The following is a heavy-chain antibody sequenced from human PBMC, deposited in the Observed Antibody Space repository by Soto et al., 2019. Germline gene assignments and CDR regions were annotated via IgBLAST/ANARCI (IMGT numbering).Heavy chain of an antibody. J-gene: IGHJ4*02. CDR2: IRGSGGST. CDR1: GFTFSRYA. V-gene: IGHV3-23*01. D-gene: IGHD3-10*01. CDR3: AKGTCDSGSCSNDY. Sequence: EVHLLESGGDLVQPGGSLRLSCAASGFTFSRYAMNWVRQAPGKGLEWVSTIRGSGGSTDYVDSVKGRFTISRDNSKNTLFLQMNSLRVEDTAVYYCAKGTCDSGSCSNDYWGQGTLVTVSS.